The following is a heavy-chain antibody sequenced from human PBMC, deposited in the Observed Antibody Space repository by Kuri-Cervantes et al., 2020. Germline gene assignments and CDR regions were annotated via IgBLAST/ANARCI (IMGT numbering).Heavy chain of an antibody. CDR3: ARDGGYCSSTSCYAHDY. J-gene: IGHJ4*02. V-gene: IGHV3-30-3*01. CDR1: GFTFSSYA. CDR2: ISYDGSNK. D-gene: IGHD2-2*01. Sequence: GESLKISCAASGFTFSSYAMHWVRQAPGKGLEWVAVISYDGSNKYYADSVKGRFTISRDNSKNTLYLQMNSLRAEDTAVYYCARDGGYCSSTSCYAHDYWGQGTLVTVSS.